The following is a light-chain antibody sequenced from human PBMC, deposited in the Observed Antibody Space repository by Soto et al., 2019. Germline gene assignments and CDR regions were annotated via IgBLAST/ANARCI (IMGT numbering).Light chain of an antibody. Sequence: EIVLTQSPGTLSLSPGERATLSCRASQSIRGDFVAWYQQKPGQAPRLLISAASNRATGIPDRFSASGSGTDFSLTSRGLETEDFAVYYCQQYGTSPLTFGGGTKVEIK. CDR3: QQYGTSPLT. CDR2: AAS. CDR1: QSIRGDF. J-gene: IGKJ4*01. V-gene: IGKV3-20*01.